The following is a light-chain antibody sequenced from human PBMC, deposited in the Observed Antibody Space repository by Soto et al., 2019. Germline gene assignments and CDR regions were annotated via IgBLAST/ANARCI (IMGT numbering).Light chain of an antibody. V-gene: IGKV1-9*01. CDR1: QGISSY. CDR2: AAS. CDR3: QQLNSYPLFT. Sequence: DIQLTQSPSFLSASVGDRVTITCRASQGISSYLAWYQQKPGKAPKLLIYAASTLQSGVPSRFSGSGSGTEFTLTISSLQPEDFATYYCQQLNSYPLFTFGPGTKVDIE. J-gene: IGKJ3*01.